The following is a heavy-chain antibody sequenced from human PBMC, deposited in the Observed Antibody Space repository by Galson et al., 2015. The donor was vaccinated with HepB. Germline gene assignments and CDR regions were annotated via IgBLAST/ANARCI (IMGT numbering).Heavy chain of an antibody. D-gene: IGHD6-19*01. J-gene: IGHJ4*02. CDR3: ARDGGGIAVAGLDY. CDR2: ISSSSSYI. Sequence: SLRLSCAASGFTFSTYSMNWVRQAPGKGLEWVSSISSSSSYIYYADSVKGRFTISRDNAKNSLYLQMNSLRAEDTAVYYCARDGGGIAVAGLDYWGQGTLVTVSS. V-gene: IGHV3-21*01. CDR1: GFTFSTYS.